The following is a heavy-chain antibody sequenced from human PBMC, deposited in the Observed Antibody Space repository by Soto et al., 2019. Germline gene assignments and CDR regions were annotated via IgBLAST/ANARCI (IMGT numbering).Heavy chain of an antibody. Sequence: SVKVSCKASGGTFSSYAISWVRQAPGQGLEWMGGIIPIFGTANYAQKFQGRVTITADESTSTAYMELSSLRSEDTAVYYCAGYFTILGVVTPRPGMDVWGQGTTVTVSS. CDR1: GGTFSSYA. J-gene: IGHJ6*02. V-gene: IGHV1-69*13. CDR2: IIPIFGTA. D-gene: IGHD3-3*01. CDR3: AGYFTILGVVTPRPGMDV.